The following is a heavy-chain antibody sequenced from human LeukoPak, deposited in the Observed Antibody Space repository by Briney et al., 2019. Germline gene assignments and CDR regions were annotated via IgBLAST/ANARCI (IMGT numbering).Heavy chain of an antibody. V-gene: IGHV3-7*01. CDR1: GFTFSSYW. J-gene: IGHJ6*03. Sequence: GGSLRLSCAASGFTFSSYWTTWVRQAPGKGLEWVANIREDGSEKYYVDSVKGRFTISRDNAKNSLYLQVNSLRAEDTAVYYCARLNYDFWSGVWEGYYMDVWGKGTTVTVSS. CDR3: ARLNYDFWSGVWEGYYMDV. CDR2: IREDGSEK. D-gene: IGHD3-3*01.